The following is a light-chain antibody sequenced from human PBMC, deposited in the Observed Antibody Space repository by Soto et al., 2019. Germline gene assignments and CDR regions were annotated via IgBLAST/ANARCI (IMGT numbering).Light chain of an antibody. Sequence: DIQMTQSPSSLSASVGDRVTITCRASQGISNFLAWYQQKQGKVPKLLIYDASTLQSGVPSRFSGSGSGTDFTLTSSSLQPEDVATYYCQKYNSAPRAFGQGTKVEIK. J-gene: IGKJ1*01. CDR1: QGISNF. CDR3: QKYNSAPRA. CDR2: DAS. V-gene: IGKV1-27*01.